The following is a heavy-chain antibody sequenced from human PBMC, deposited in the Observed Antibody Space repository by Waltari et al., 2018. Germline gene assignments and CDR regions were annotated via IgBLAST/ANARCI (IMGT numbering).Heavy chain of an antibody. CDR1: GFNFSSYG. CDR2: IWYDGSNK. V-gene: IGHV3-33*01. J-gene: IGHJ4*02. Sequence: QVQLVESGGGVVQPGRSLRLSCAASGFNFSSYGKHWVRQAPGKGLEWVAVIWYDGSNKYYADSVKGRFTISRDNSKNTLYLQMNSLRAEDTAVYYCARDPLQYAAAGMLDYWGQGTLVTVSS. D-gene: IGHD6-13*01. CDR3: ARDPLQYAAAGMLDY.